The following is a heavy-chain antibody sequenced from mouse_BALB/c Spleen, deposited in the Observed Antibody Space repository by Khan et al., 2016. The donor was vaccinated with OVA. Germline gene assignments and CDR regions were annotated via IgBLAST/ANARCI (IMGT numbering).Heavy chain of an antibody. CDR3: ARGVVYYGRRKNAWFAY. D-gene: IGHD1-1*01. CDR1: GYIFTNYG. CDR2: INTYTGEP. Sequence: QIQLVQSGPELKKPGETVKISCKASGYIFTNYGMNWVKQAPGQGLKWMGWINTYTGEPTYADDLRGRFAFSLETSASTAYLQINNLKNEDTATFICARGVVYYGRRKNAWFAYWGQGTLVTVSA. J-gene: IGHJ3*01. V-gene: IGHV9-3-1*01.